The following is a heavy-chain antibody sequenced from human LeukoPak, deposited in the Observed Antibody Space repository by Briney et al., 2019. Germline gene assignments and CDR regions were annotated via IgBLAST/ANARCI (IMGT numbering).Heavy chain of an antibody. V-gene: IGHV1-18*01. CDR3: ARTLYSSGWSVNGWFDP. D-gene: IGHD6-19*01. J-gene: IGHJ5*02. Sequence: ASVKVSCKASGYTFTSYGISWVRQAPGQGLEWMGWISAYSGNTNYAQKLQGRVTMTTDTSTSTAYMELRSLRSGDTAVYYCARTLYSSGWSVNGWFDPWGQGTLVTASS. CDR2: ISAYSGNT. CDR1: GYTFTSYG.